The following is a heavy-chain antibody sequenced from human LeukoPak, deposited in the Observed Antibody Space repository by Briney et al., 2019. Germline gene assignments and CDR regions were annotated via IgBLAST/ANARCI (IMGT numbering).Heavy chain of an antibody. D-gene: IGHD1-26*01. CDR2: INTDGSTT. J-gene: IGHJ4*02. CDR3: AIGRGGSYHY. CDR1: GFTFSNDW. V-gene: IGHV3-74*01. Sequence: PGGSLRLSCAASGFTFSNDWMHWVRQAPGKGLVWVSRINTDGSTTTYADSVKGRFTISRANAKNTLYLQMNSLRVEDTAVYYWAIGRGGSYHYWGQGTLVTVSS.